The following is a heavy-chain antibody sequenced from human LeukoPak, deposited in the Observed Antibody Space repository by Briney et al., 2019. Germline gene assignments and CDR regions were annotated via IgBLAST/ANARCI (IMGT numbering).Heavy chain of an antibody. D-gene: IGHD1-26*01. CDR3: ARGWEYFDS. Sequence: GGSLRLACVASGISFSTYSMTWVRQAPGKGLEWVSYITSSSANIQYADSVKGRFTISRDNAKNSLYLQMNRLRDEDTAVYYCARGWEYFDSWGQGTLVTVSS. CDR1: GISFSTYS. V-gene: IGHV3-48*02. CDR2: ITSSSANI. J-gene: IGHJ4*02.